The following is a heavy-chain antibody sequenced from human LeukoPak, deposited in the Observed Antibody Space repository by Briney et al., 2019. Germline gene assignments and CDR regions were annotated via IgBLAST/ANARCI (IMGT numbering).Heavy chain of an antibody. CDR1: GYTFTSYA. Sequence: ASVKVSCKASGYTFTSYAMHWVRQAPGQRLEWMGWINAGNGNTKYSQKFQGRVAITRDTSASTAYMELSSLRSEDTTVYYCARVGAAAGPYYFDYWGQGTLVTVSS. CDR3: ARVGAAAGPYYFDY. V-gene: IGHV1-3*01. J-gene: IGHJ4*02. CDR2: INAGNGNT. D-gene: IGHD6-13*01.